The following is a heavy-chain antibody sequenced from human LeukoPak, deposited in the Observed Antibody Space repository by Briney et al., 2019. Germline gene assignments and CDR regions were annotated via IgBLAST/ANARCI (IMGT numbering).Heavy chain of an antibody. CDR3: ARGSVWFGELIDY. V-gene: IGHV4-39*07. CDR1: GGSISSSSYY. J-gene: IGHJ4*02. CDR2: IYYSGST. D-gene: IGHD3-10*01. Sequence: SETLSLTCTVSGGSISSSSYYWGWIRQPPGKGLEWIGSIYYSGSTYYNPSLKSRVTISVDTSKNQFSLKLSSVTAADTAVYYCARGSVWFGELIDYWGQGTLVTVSS.